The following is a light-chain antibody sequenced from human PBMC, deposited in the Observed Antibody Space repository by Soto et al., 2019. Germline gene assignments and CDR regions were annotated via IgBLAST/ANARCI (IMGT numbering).Light chain of an antibody. CDR3: QQYNNWPPT. J-gene: IGKJ1*01. V-gene: IGKV3-15*01. CDR1: QSVSSN. CDR2: GAS. Sequence: EIGITQSPPTLSVSPGERATLSCRASQSVSSNLAWYQQIPGQAPRLLIYGASTRATGIPARFSGSGSGTEFTLTISSLQSADFAVYYCQQYNNWPPTFGQGTKVDIK.